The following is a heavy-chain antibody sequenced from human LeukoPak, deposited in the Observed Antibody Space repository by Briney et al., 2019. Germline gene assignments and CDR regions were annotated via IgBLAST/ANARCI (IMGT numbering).Heavy chain of an antibody. CDR3: TTDYYGSGSPDY. V-gene: IGHV3-15*01. J-gene: IGHJ4*02. CDR2: IKSKTDGGTT. D-gene: IGHD3-10*01. CDR1: GFTFSNAW. Sequence: GGSLRLSCAASGFTFSNAWMSWVRQAPGKGLEWVGRIKSKTDGGTTDYAAPVKGRFTISRDDSKNTLYLQMNSLKTEDTAVYYCTTDYYGSGSPDYWGQGTLVTVSS.